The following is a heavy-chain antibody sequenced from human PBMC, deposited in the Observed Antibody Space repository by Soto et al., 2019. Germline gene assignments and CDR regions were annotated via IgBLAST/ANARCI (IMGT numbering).Heavy chain of an antibody. V-gene: IGHV4-59*01. D-gene: IGHD2-2*01. Sequence: SETLSLTCTVSGGSISSYYWSWIRQPPGKGLEWIGYIYYSGSTNYNPSLKSRVTISVDTSKNQFSLKLSSVTAADTAVYYCATYCSSSSCSDYYGMDVWGQGTTVTVSS. CDR2: IYYSGST. CDR3: ATYCSSSSCSDYYGMDV. J-gene: IGHJ6*02. CDR1: GGSISSYY.